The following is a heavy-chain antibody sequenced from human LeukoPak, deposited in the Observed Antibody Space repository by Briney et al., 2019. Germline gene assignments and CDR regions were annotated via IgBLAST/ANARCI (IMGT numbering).Heavy chain of an antibody. CDR2: IHPSTANP. Sequence: ASVKVSWKVSGYTLTNYAMNWVRPAPGQGLEWMGWIHPSTANPTYAQGFTGRFVLSSDPSVSTKYLQIRILKAEDTAVYHCARAFQSLGGLSLPDFWGQGTLVTVSS. CDR3: ARAFQSLGGLSLPDF. D-gene: IGHD3-16*02. V-gene: IGHV7-4-1*02. J-gene: IGHJ4*02. CDR1: GYTLTNYA.